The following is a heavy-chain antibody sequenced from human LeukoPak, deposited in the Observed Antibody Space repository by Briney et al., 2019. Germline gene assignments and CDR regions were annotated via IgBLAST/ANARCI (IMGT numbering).Heavy chain of an antibody. D-gene: IGHD6-19*01. J-gene: IGHJ4*02. CDR2: ICYSGST. CDR3: ARFSGWYLGGDY. Sequence: PSETLSLTCTVSGGSISSSSYYWGWIRQPPGKGLEWIGSICYSGSTYYNPSLKSRVAISVDTSKDQFSLKLSSVTAADTAVYYCARFSGWYLGGDYWGQGTLVTVSS. V-gene: IGHV4-39*07. CDR1: GGSISSSSYY.